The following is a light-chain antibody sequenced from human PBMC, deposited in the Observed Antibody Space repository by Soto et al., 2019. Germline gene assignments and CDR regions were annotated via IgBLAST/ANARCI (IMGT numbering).Light chain of an antibody. CDR1: QSVRNNY. J-gene: IGKJ5*01. Sequence: IVLTQSPGTLSLSPGERATLSCRASQSVRNNYLAWYQQKNGQAPRLLIYGASNRATGIPDRFSGSGSGTDFTLTISRLEPEDFAVYYCQQYGSSVTFGQGTRLEIK. CDR2: GAS. V-gene: IGKV3-20*01. CDR3: QQYGSSVT.